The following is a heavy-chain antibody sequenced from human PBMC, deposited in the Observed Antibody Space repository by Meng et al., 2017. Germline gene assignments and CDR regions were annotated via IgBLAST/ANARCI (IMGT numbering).Heavy chain of an antibody. CDR3: ARVGRSSSWYSDY. CDR1: GGSFSGYY. Sequence: ETLSLTCAVYGGSFSGYYWSWIRQPPGKGLEWIGEINHSGSTNYNPSLKSRVTISVDTSKNQFSLKLSSVTAADTAVYYCARVGRSSSWYSDYWGQGTLVTVSS. D-gene: IGHD6-13*01. CDR2: INHSGST. J-gene: IGHJ4*02. V-gene: IGHV4-34*01.